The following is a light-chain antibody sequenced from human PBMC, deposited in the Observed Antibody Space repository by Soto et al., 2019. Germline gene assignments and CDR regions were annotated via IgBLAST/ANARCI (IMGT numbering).Light chain of an antibody. CDR3: QQYYNWPPYT. J-gene: IGKJ2*01. CDR1: QSVSNK. Sequence: EIVMTQSPATLSVSPGERATLSCRASQSVSNKLACYQQKPGQAPRLLIYGASTRATGIPARFSGSGSGTEFTLTISSLQSEDIAVYYCQQYYNWPPYTFGQGTKVEIQ. V-gene: IGKV3-15*01. CDR2: GAS.